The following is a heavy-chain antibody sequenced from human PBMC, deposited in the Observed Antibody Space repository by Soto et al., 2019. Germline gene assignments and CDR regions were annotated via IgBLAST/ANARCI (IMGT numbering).Heavy chain of an antibody. CDR3: ASGTNGALFVY. V-gene: IGHV3-11*01. CDR2: ISSRSSTI. Sequence: QVQLVESGGGLVKPGGSLRLSCAASGFTFSDYYMSWIRQAPGKGMEWVSYISSRSSTIFYADSVKGRFTISRDNVKNPLYLQMNSLRAEDTAVYYCASGTNGALFVYWGQGILVTVSS. J-gene: IGHJ4*02. D-gene: IGHD2-8*01. CDR1: GFTFSDYY.